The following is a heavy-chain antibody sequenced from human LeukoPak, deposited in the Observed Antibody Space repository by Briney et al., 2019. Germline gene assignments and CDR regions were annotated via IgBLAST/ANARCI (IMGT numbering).Heavy chain of an antibody. V-gene: IGHV3-74*01. J-gene: IGHJ5*02. D-gene: IGHD6-6*01. Sequence: GGSLRLSCAASGFTFSSYWMHWVRQAPGKGLVWVSRINTDGSSTSYADSVKGRFTISRDNAKNTLYLQMNSLRAEDTAVYYCARAPYSSSPQHPHFDPWGQGTLVTVSS. CDR2: INTDGSST. CDR1: GFTFSSYW. CDR3: ARAPYSSSPQHPHFDP.